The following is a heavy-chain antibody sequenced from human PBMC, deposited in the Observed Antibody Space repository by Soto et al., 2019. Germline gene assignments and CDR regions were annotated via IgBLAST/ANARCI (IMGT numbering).Heavy chain of an antibody. V-gene: IGHV3-30-3*01. D-gene: IGHD2-21*02. CDR1: GFTFSSYA. J-gene: IGHJ6*02. CDR2: ISYDGSNK. Sequence: QVQLVESGGGVVQPGRSLRLSCAASGFTFSSYAMHWVRQAPGKGLEWVAVISYDGSNKYYADSVKGRFTISRDNSXITLYLQMNSLRAEDTAVYYCASSGGNSFHYYGMDVWGQGTTVTVSS. CDR3: ASSGGNSFHYYGMDV.